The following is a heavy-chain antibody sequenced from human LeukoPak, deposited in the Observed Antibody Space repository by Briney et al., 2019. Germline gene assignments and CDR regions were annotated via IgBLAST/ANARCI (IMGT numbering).Heavy chain of an antibody. Sequence: GGSLRLSCAASGFTFSSYAMSWVRQAPGKGLEWVSAISGSGGSTYYADSVKGRFTISRDNAKNSLYLQMNSLRAEDTAVYYCASGSSGYHLAFPFDYWGQGTLVTVSS. CDR1: GFTFSSYA. D-gene: IGHD3-22*01. J-gene: IGHJ4*02. CDR3: ASGSSGYHLAFPFDY. V-gene: IGHV3-23*01. CDR2: ISGSGGST.